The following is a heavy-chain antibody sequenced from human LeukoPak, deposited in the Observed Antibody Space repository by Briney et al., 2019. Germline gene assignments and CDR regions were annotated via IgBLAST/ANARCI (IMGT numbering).Heavy chain of an antibody. CDR2: VKRDGSEV. Sequence: GGSLRLSCAASGFTFSTYWMTWVRQAPGKGLEWVANVKRDGSEVYYANSVKGHFTISRDNAKNSLYLQMNSLRAEDTAAYYCVRYTEYYFDYWGQGTLVTVSS. J-gene: IGHJ4*02. D-gene: IGHD2-2*02. CDR1: GFTFSTYW. V-gene: IGHV3-7*01. CDR3: VRYTEYYFDY.